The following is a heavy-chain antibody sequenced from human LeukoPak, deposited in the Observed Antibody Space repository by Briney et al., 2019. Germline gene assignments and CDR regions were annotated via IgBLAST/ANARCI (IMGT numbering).Heavy chain of an antibody. J-gene: IGHJ4*02. V-gene: IGHV3-30-3*01. CDR1: GFTFSSYA. CDR2: ISYDGSNK. CDR3: AKDITGIAVAGAGFDY. D-gene: IGHD6-19*01. Sequence: GGSLRLSCAASGFTFSSYAMHWVRQAPGKGLEWVAVISYDGSNKYYADSVKGRFTISRDNAKNSLYLQMNSLRAEDTALYYCAKDITGIAVAGAGFDYWGQGTLVTVSS.